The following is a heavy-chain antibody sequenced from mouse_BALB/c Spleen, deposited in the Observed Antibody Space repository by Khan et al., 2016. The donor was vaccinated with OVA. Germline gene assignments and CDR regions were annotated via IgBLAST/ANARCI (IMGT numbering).Heavy chain of an antibody. V-gene: IGHV9-3-1*01. J-gene: IGHJ1*01. Sequence: QIQLVQSGPELKKPGETVKISCKASGYTFTNYGMNWVKQAPGKDLKWMGWINTYTGEPTYADDFKGRFAFSLETSVNTAYLQINNLKNEDTATYFCARGHYCGSYWYFDVWGAGTTVTVSS. CDR1: GYTFTNYG. D-gene: IGHD1-1*01. CDR2: INTYTGEP. CDR3: ARGHYCGSYWYFDV.